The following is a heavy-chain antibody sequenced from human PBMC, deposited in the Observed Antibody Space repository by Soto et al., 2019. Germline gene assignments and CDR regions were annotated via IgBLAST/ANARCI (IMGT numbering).Heavy chain of an antibody. J-gene: IGHJ4*02. CDR2: IWYDGSNK. CDR3: ARGAWVVRPYYFDY. Sequence: QVQLVESGGGVVQPRRSLRLSCAASGFTFSSYGMHWVRQAPGKGLEWVAVIWYDGSNKYYADSVKGRFTISRDNSKNTLYLQMNSLRAEDTAVYYCARGAWVVRPYYFDYWGQGTLVTVSS. D-gene: IGHD2-15*01. V-gene: IGHV3-33*01. CDR1: GFTFSSYG.